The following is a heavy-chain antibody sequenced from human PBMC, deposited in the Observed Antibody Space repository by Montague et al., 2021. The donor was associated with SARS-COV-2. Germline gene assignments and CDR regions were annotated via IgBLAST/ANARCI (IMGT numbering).Heavy chain of an antibody. CDR2: IYYSGST. J-gene: IGHJ4*02. CDR1: GGSISSSY. V-gene: IGHV4-59*01. Sequence: SETLSLTCTVSGGSISSSYWSWIRQPPGKGLEWIGYIYYSGSTNYNPSLKGRVTISVDTSKNQFSLKLSSVTAADTAVYYCARGNTWEGYSYGFDYWGQGTLVTVSS. CDR3: ARGNTWEGYSYGFDY. D-gene: IGHD5-18*01.